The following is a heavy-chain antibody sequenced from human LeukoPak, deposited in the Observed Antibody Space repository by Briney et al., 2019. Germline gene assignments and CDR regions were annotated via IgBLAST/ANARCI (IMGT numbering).Heavy chain of an antibody. CDR1: GFTVSSNY. CDR3: ARELEWLSSGMDV. D-gene: IGHD3-3*01. Sequence: GGFLRLSCAASGFTVSSNYMSWVRQAPGKGLEWVSVIYSGGSTYYADSVKGRFTISRDNSKNTLYLQMNSLRAEDTAVYYCARELEWLSSGMDVWGQGTTVTVSS. J-gene: IGHJ6*02. CDR2: IYSGGST. V-gene: IGHV3-66*01.